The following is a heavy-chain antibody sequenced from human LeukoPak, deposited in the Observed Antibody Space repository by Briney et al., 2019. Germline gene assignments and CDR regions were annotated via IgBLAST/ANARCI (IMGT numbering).Heavy chain of an antibody. CDR3: ARSYTHYDFWSGYTYQNYFDP. CDR1: GFTFSSYW. D-gene: IGHD3-3*01. CDR2: INQDGTEK. Sequence: GGSLRLSCAASGFTFSSYWMSWVRQAPGEGLEWVAKINQDGTEKAYVDSVRGRFTISRDNSKNTVYLQMDSLRAEDTAVYYCARSYTHYDFWSGYTYQNYFDPWGQGTLVTVSS. J-gene: IGHJ5*02. V-gene: IGHV3-7*03.